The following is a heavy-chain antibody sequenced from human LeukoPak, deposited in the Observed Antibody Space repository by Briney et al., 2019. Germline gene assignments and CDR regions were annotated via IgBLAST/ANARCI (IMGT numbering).Heavy chain of an antibody. J-gene: IGHJ5*02. Sequence: SETLSLTCTVSGGSISSYYWSWIRQPPGKGLEWIGYIYYSGSTNYNPSLKSRVTISVDTSKDQFSLKLSSVTAADTAVYYCARAYDFWSGYYINWFDPWGQGTPVTVSS. CDR3: ARAYDFWSGYYINWFDP. CDR1: GGSISSYY. V-gene: IGHV4-59*01. CDR2: IYYSGST. D-gene: IGHD3-3*01.